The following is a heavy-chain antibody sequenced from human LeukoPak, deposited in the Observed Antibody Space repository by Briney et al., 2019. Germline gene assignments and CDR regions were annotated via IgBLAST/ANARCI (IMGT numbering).Heavy chain of an antibody. Sequence: SGRSLRLSCAASGFTFSSYGMHWVRQAPGKGLEWVAVIWYDGSNKYYAGSVRGRFTISRDNSKNMLYLQMNSLRADDTAVYYCTRDNQYSSSWYSRGAFDIWGQGTMVTVSS. CDR1: GFTFSSYG. V-gene: IGHV3-33*01. CDR3: TRDNQYSSSWYSRGAFDI. CDR2: IWYDGSNK. J-gene: IGHJ3*02. D-gene: IGHD6-13*01.